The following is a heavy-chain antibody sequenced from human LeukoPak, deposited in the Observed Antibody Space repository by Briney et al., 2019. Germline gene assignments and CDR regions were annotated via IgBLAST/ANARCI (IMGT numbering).Heavy chain of an antibody. CDR2: ISSSSSYI. V-gene: IGHV3-21*01. Sequence: GGSLRLSCAASGFTFSSYSMNWVRQAPGKGLEWVSSISSSSSYISYADSVKGRFTISRDNAKNSLYLQMNSLRAEDTAVYYCAGAPSGPRSSWGQGTLVTVSS. D-gene: IGHD3-3*01. CDR1: GFTFSSYS. CDR3: AGAPSGPRSS. J-gene: IGHJ4*02.